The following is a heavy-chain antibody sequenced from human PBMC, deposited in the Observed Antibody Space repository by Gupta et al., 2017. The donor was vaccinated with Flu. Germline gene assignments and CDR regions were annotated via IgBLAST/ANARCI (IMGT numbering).Heavy chain of an antibody. V-gene: IGHV4-39*01. J-gene: IGHJ4*02. CDR1: SSY. CDR3: ARLHDDSSGYYIFDY. Sequence: SSYWGWIRQPPGKGLEWIGSIYYSGSTYYNPSLKSRVTISVDTSKNKVSLKLSSVTAADTAVYYCARLHDDSSGYYIFDYWGQGTMVTVSS. D-gene: IGHD3-22*01. CDR2: IYYSGST.